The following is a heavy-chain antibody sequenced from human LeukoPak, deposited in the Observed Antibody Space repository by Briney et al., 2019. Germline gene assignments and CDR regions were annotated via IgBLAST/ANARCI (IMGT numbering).Heavy chain of an antibody. CDR1: GVSISRSY. CDR2: IYYSGST. D-gene: IGHD3-10*01. J-gene: IGHJ4*02. V-gene: IGHV4-59*12. Sequence: PSETLSLTCTVSGVSISRSYWNWIRQPPGKGLEWIGYIYYSGSTNYNPSLKSRVTMSVDTSKSQFSLKLSSVTAADTAVYYCARDRAYYYDSGSFYNVFDYWGQGTLVTVSS. CDR3: ARDRAYYYDSGSFYNVFDY.